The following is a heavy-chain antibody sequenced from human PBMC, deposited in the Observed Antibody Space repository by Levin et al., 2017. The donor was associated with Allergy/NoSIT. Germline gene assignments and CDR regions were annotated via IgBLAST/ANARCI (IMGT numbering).Heavy chain of an antibody. Sequence: SQTLSLPCTVSGGSIRSGGYYWSWIRQHPGKGLEWIGYIYYSGSTYYNPSLKSRVTISVDTSKNQFSLKLSSVTAADTAVYYCARGGYYDILTGPQNWFDPWGQGTLVTVSS. CDR3: ARGGYYDILTGPQNWFDP. CDR1: GGSIRSGGYY. V-gene: IGHV4-31*03. J-gene: IGHJ5*02. D-gene: IGHD3-9*01. CDR2: IYYSGST.